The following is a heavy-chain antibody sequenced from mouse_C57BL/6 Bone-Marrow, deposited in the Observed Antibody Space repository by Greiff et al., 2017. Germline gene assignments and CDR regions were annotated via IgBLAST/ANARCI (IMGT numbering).Heavy chain of an antibody. Sequence: DVKLVESGGGLVKPGGSLKLSCAASGFTFSSYAMSWVRQTPEKRLEWVATISDGGSYTYYPDNVKGRFTISRDNAENRLYLQMSHLQSEDTAVYYCARDGDGVYAMDYWGQGTSVTVSS. J-gene: IGHJ4*01. V-gene: IGHV5-4*01. D-gene: IGHD1-1*02. CDR1: GFTFSSYA. CDR3: ARDGDGVYAMDY. CDR2: ISDGGSYT.